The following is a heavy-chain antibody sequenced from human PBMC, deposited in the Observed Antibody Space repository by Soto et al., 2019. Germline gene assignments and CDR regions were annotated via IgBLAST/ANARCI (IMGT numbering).Heavy chain of an antibody. D-gene: IGHD1-26*01. CDR2: ISGSGGST. J-gene: IGHJ4*02. Sequence: GESLKISCAASGFTFSSYAMRWVRQAPGKGLEWVSAISGSGGSTYYADSVKGRFTISRDNSKNTLYLQMNSLRAEDTAVYYCAKAPSYPGSPLNYWGQGTLVTVSS. CDR1: GFTFSSYA. CDR3: AKAPSYPGSPLNY. V-gene: IGHV3-23*01.